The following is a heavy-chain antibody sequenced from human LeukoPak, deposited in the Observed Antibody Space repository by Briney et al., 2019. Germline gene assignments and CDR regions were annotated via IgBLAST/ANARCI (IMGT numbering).Heavy chain of an antibody. CDR2: IYYSGST. V-gene: IGHV4-39*01. Sequence: SETLSLTCTVSGGSISNSSYYWGWIRQPPGKGLEWIGSIYYSGSTYYNPSPKSRVTISVETSKNQFSLKLSSVTAADTAVYYCASHSSYVSPFRSWGRGPLVTVSP. CDR3: ASHSSYVSPFRS. CDR1: GGSISNSSYY. D-gene: IGHD3-10*02. J-gene: IGHJ5*02.